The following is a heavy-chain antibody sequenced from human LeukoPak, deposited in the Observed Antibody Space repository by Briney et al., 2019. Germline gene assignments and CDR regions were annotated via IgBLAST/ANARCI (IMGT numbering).Heavy chain of an antibody. D-gene: IGHD2-21*02. V-gene: IGHV3-23*01. J-gene: IGHJ4*02. CDR3: AKGGHDFNPFYW. Sequence: GGSLRLSCAASGFTFSNNAMGWVRQVPGKGLEWVSSIKGGGGDPFYADSVKGRFTISRDNSKNTLFLQLNSLGAEDTAVYYCAKGGHDFNPFYWWGQGTLVTVSS. CDR1: GFTFSNNA. CDR2: IKGGGGDP.